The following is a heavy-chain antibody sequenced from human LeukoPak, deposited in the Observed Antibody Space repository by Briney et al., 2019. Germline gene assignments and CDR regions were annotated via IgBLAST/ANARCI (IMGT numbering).Heavy chain of an antibody. D-gene: IGHD6-13*01. CDR3: ARDLRYSSSWYQIGGDFDY. CDR1: GFTFSSYS. J-gene: IGHJ4*02. Sequence: GGSLRLSCAASGFTFSSYSMNWVRQAPGKGLEWVSSISSSSSYIYYADSVKGRFTISRDNAKNSLYLQMNSLRAEDTAVYYCARDLRYSSSWYQIGGDFDYWGQGTLVTVSS. V-gene: IGHV3-21*01. CDR2: ISSSSSYI.